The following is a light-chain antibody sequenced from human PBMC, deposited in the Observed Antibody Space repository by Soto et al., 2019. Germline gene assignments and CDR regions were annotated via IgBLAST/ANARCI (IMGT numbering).Light chain of an antibody. J-gene: IGLJ2*01. CDR1: SSDIGKSKY. V-gene: IGLV2-14*01. CDR2: EVN. Sequence: QSVLTQPASVSGSPGQPITFPCTGTSSDIGKSKYVSWFQQVPGEAPRLIIYEVNSRPSGIPDRFSGSKSGNSASLTISGLQPEDESTYYCASQTSPNMWIFGGGTKVTVL. CDR3: ASQTSPNMWI.